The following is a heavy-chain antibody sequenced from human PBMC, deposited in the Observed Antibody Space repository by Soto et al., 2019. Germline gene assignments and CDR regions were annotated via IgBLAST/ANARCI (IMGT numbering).Heavy chain of an antibody. CDR1: GGTFSSYA. D-gene: IGHD3-3*01. CDR2: IIPIFGTA. V-gene: IGHV1-69*13. J-gene: IGHJ3*02. Sequence: SVKVSCKASGGTFSSYAISWVRQAPGQGLEWMGGIIPIFGTANYAQKFQGRVTITADESTSTAYMELSSLRSEDTAVYYCARGKNFWSGYSPSNAFDIWGQGTMVTVSS. CDR3: ARGKNFWSGYSPSNAFDI.